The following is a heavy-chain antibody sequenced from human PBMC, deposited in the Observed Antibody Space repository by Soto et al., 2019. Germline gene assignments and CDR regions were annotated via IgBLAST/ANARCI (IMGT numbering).Heavy chain of an antibody. CDR1: GITISNYP. CDR2: ISGRGDRT. CDR3: VKDDGGYPSTAPH. V-gene: IGHV3-23*01. J-gene: IGHJ4*02. D-gene: IGHD3-22*01. Sequence: VQLLESGGGLVQPGGSLRLSCAASGITISNYPMSWVRQAPGKGLDWVPGISGRGDRTYYADSAKGRFTISKDISRNSLSLQLDSLGVEDTAVYFCVKDDGGYPSTAPHWGQGTLVTVSS.